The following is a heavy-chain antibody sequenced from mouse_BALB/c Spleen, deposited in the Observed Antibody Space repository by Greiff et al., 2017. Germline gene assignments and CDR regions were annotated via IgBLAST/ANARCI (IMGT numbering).Heavy chain of an antibody. J-gene: IGHJ2*01. D-gene: IGHD2-14*01. CDR3: ARSPYYRYDGAYFDY. CDR2: ISTYYGDA. V-gene: IGHV1S137*01. CDR1: GYTFTDYA. Sequence: LQESGAELVRPGVSVKISCKGSGYTFTDYAMHWVKQSHAKSLEWIGVISTYYGDASYNQKFKGKATMTVDKSSSTAYMELARLTSEDSAIYYCARSPYYRYDGAYFDYWGQGTTLTVSS.